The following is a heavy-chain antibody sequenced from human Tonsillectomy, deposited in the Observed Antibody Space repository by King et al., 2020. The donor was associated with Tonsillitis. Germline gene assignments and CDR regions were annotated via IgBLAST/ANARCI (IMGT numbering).Heavy chain of an antibody. CDR1: GFTFSNYA. CDR2: ISTNGGST. V-gene: IGHV3-64D*06. D-gene: IGHD2-21*02. J-gene: IGHJ5*02. CDR3: VKDTVTAMT. Sequence: VQLVESGGGLVQPGGSLRLSCSASGFTFSNYAFHWVRQAPGKGLECVSAISTNGGSTYYADSVKGRITISRDNSKNTLYIQMSSLRPEDTALYYCVKDTVTAMTWGQGSLVTVSS.